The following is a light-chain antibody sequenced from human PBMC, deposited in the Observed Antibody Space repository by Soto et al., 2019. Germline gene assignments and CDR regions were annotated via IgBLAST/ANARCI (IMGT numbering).Light chain of an antibody. J-gene: IGLJ1*01. V-gene: IGLV1-40*01. CDR2: DTT. Sequence: QSVLTQPPSVSGAPGQRVTISCTGSNSNIGAGYNVHWYQQFPGTAPQLLIFDTTNRPSGVPDRFSGSKSGTSASLTITGLQAEDEADYHCQSYDSSLSGDVFGNGTKVTVL. CDR3: QSYDSSLSGDV. CDR1: NSNIGAGYN.